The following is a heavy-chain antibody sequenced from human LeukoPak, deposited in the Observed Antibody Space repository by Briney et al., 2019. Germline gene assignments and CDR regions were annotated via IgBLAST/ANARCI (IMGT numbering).Heavy chain of an antibody. CDR2: LYYSEST. Sequence: PSETLPLTCSVSGGAITGYYRSWIRQPPRKGLDWIGYLYYSESTNYNPSLKSRVTMSVDTSKKQFSLQLSSVTAADTAVYYCASGRPPHYYVTLFDYWGQGTLVTVSS. CDR3: ASGRPPHYYVTLFDY. D-gene: IGHD3-22*01. J-gene: IGHJ4*02. V-gene: IGHV4-59*01. CDR1: GGAITGYY.